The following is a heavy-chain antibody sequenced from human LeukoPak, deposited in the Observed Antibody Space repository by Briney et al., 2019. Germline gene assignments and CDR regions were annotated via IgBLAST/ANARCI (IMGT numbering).Heavy chain of an antibody. CDR1: GLTFSTYS. J-gene: IGHJ4*02. D-gene: IGHD3-10*01. Sequence: GGSLRLSGAASGLTFSTYSMNWVRQAPGKGLEWVSSISTGGSYIYYAESVTGRFTISRDNAKNSLYLQMNSLRVEATAVYYCARVSGSGSYLDYWGQGTLVTVSS. CDR2: ISTGGSYI. V-gene: IGHV3-21*01. CDR3: ARVSGSGSYLDY.